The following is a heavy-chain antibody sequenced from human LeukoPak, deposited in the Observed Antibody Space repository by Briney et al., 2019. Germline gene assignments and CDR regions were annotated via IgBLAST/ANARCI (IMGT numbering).Heavy chain of an antibody. CDR1: GFTFSNYG. CDR3: AKDAVRGSGRINWFDS. D-gene: IGHD3-10*01. CDR2: ISSSSGYI. Sequence: PGGSLRLSCAASGFTFSNYGMNWVRQAPGKGLEWLSYISSSSGYIYYADSVKGRFTVSRDNAMNSLFLQMNSLIAEDTAVYYCAKDAVRGSGRINWFDSWGQGTLVTVSS. V-gene: IGHV3-21*01. J-gene: IGHJ5*01.